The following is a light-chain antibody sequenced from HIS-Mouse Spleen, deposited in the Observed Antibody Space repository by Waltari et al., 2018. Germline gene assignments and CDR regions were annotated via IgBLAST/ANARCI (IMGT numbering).Light chain of an antibody. CDR1: AFPTKY. V-gene: IGLV3-10*01. Sequence: SYELTQPPSVSVSPGQTARITCSGCAFPTKYAYLYQQKSGQAPVLVIYEDSKRPSRSPERFSGSSSGTMATLTISGAQVEDEADYYCYSTDSSGNHRVFGGGTKLTVL. J-gene: IGLJ2*01. CDR2: EDS. CDR3: YSTDSSGNHRV.